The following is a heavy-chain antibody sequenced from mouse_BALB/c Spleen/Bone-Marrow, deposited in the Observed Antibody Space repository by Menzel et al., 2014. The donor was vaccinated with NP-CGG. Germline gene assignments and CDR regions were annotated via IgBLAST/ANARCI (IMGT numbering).Heavy chain of an antibody. CDR1: GYTFSSYW. V-gene: IGHV1-9*01. CDR2: ILPGSGST. Sequence: QVQLQQSGAELMKPGASVKISCKATGYTFSSYWIEWVKQRPGHGLEWIGEILPGSGSTNYNEKFKGKATFTADTSSNTAYKQLSRLTSEDSGVYYCARGAYYGNYFDYWGQGTTLTVSS. CDR3: ARGAYYGNYFDY. D-gene: IGHD2-10*01. J-gene: IGHJ2*01.